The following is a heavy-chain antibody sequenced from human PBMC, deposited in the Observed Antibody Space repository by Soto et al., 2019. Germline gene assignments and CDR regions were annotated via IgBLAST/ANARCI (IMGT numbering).Heavy chain of an antibody. J-gene: IGHJ6*02. CDR1: GGTFSSYA. D-gene: IGHD3-3*01. CDR2: IIPIFGTA. V-gene: IGHV1-69*13. CDR3: ARARNAYYDFWSGYYKEEYYYGMDV. Sequence: GASVKVSCKASGGTFSSYAISWVRQAPGQGLEWMGGIIPIFGTANYAQKFQGRVTITADESTSTAYMELSSLRSEDTAVYYCARARNAYYDFWSGYYKEEYYYGMDVWGQGTTVTVS.